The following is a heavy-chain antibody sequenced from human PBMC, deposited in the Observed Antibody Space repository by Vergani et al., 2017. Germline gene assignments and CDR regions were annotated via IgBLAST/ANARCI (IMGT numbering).Heavy chain of an antibody. CDR2: INPNSGGT. V-gene: IGHV1-2*02. J-gene: IGHJ4*02. Sequence: VQLVQSGAEVKKPGESLKISCKGSGYTFTGYYMHWVRQAPGQGLEWMGWINPNSGGTNYAQKFQGRVTRTRETSISTAYMELSRLRSDDTAVYYCARDLPSKHRPADYWGQGTLVTVSS. CDR3: ARDLPSKHRPADY. CDR1: GYTFTGYY. D-gene: IGHD4-11*01.